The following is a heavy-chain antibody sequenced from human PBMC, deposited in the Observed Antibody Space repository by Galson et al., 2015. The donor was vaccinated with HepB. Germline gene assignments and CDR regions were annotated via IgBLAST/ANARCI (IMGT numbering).Heavy chain of an antibody. D-gene: IGHD2-2*03. CDR1: GFTFSTYW. Sequence: SLRLSCAASGFTFSTYWVNWVRQAPGKELEWVAIIKQDGSAIHYMDSVRGRFTISRDNAKNSLYLQMNSLRAEDTAVYYCAGGSGYLIDDWGQGTVVTVSS. J-gene: IGHJ4*02. CDR2: IKQDGSAI. CDR3: AGGSGYLIDD. V-gene: IGHV3-7*03.